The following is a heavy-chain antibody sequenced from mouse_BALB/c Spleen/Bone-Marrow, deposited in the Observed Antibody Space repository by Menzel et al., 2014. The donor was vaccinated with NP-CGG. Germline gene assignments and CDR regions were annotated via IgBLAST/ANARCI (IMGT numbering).Heavy chain of an antibody. CDR3: ARGNPFDF. CDR2: ILPGSDNT. Sequence: QVQLQQPGGELMKPGASVKISCKATGYTFSNYWIQWVKQRPGHGPEWIGEILPGSDNTNYNEKFKGKATFTADTSSNTAYMQLSSLTSEDSAVYYCARGNPFDFWGQGTTLTVSS. J-gene: IGHJ2*01. CDR1: GYTFSNYW. V-gene: IGHV1-9*01.